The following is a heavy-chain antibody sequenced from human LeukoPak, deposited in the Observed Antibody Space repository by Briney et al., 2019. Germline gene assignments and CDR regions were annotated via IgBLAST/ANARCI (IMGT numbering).Heavy chain of an antibody. CDR3: ARLSTPNLYYFDY. CDR2: INPNSGVT. J-gene: IGHJ4*02. D-gene: IGHD3-16*02. CDR1: GYTFTGYY. V-gene: IGHV1-2*02. Sequence: ALVKVSCKASGYTFTGYYMHWVRQAPGQGLEWMGWINPNSGVTYYAQKFQGRVSMTRDTSISTAYMEVSRLRSDDSALYYCARLSTPNLYYFDYWGQGTLVTVSS.